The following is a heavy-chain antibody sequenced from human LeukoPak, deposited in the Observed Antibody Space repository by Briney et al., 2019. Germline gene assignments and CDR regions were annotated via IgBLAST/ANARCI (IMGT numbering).Heavy chain of an antibody. V-gene: IGHV3-23*01. CDR1: GFTFSSYG. CDR2: ISGSGGST. D-gene: IGHD5-18*01. Sequence: QSGGSLRLSCAASGFTFSSYGMHWVRQAPGKGLEWVSAISGSGGSTYYADSVKGRFTISRDNSKNTLYLQMNSLRAEDTAVYYCAKVPRIYSYGFVRNYWGQGTLVTVSS. J-gene: IGHJ4*02. CDR3: AKVPRIYSYGFVRNY.